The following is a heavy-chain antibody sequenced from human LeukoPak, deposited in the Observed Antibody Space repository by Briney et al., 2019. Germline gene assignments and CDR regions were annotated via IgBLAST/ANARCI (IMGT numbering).Heavy chain of an antibody. CDR2: IKQDGSEK. CDR1: GFTFSSYW. D-gene: IGHD5-18*01. Sequence: PGGSLRLSCAASGFTFSSYWMSWVRQAPGKGLEWVANIKQDGSEKYYVDSVKGRFTISRDNAKNSLYLQMNSLRAEDTAVYYCAGEKDSGYSYLFDYWGQGTLVTVSS. J-gene: IGHJ4*02. V-gene: IGHV3-7*01. CDR3: AGEKDSGYSYLFDY.